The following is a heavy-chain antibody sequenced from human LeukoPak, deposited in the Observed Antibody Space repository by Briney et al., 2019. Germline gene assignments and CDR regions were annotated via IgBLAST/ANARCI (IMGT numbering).Heavy chain of an antibody. CDR2: ISADGATT. CDR1: GFTFDDYA. V-gene: IGHV3-43*02. D-gene: IGHD6-19*01. CDR3: AKEIAFEAVSGTLGIYYYYYGMDV. J-gene: IGHJ6*02. Sequence: PGGSLRLSCAASGFTFDDYAMYWVRQPPGKGLEWVSGISADGATTYYADSVEGRFTISRDNSKDSLDLEMNSLGTEDTALYYCAKEIAFEAVSGTLGIYYYYYGMDVWGQGATVTVSS.